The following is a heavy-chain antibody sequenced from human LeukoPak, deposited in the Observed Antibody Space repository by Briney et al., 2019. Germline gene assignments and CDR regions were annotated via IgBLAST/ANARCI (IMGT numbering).Heavy chain of an antibody. CDR1: GFTFSSYS. CDR2: ISSSSSYI. J-gene: IGHJ4*02. D-gene: IGHD3-22*01. CDR3: AIESNGVMTTPY. Sequence: PGGTLRLSCAASGFTFSSYSMNWVRQAPGKGLEWVSSISSSSSYIYYADSVKGRFTISRDNAKNSLYLQMNSLRAEDTAVYYCAIESNGVMTTPYWGQGNLVT. V-gene: IGHV3-21*01.